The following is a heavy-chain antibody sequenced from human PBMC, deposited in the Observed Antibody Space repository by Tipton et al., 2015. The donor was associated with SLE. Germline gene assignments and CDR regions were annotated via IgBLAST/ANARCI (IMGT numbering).Heavy chain of an antibody. V-gene: IGHV4-39*01. Sequence: TLSLTCTVSSGSITTNPYYWGWVRQPPGKGLEWIGSIYYSGSTYYNPSLKSRVTISVDTSKNQFSLKLSSVTAADTAVYYCARQATGIADYWGQGTLVTVSS. CDR2: IYYSGST. CDR1: SGSITTNPYY. D-gene: IGHD6-13*01. CDR3: ARQATGIADY. J-gene: IGHJ4*02.